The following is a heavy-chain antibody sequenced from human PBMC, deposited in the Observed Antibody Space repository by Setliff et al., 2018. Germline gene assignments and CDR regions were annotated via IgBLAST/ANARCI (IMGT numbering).Heavy chain of an antibody. V-gene: IGHV1-3*01. CDR1: GYIFTYYA. CDR3: ARRPYDSSGYFNY. CDR2: INAGNGNT. Sequence: VASVKVSCKASGYIFTYYAIHWVRQAPGRRLEWMGWINAGNGNTKYSQKFQGRVTITRDTSASTAYMELSSLTSEDTAVYYCARRPYDSSGYFNYWGQGTLVTVSS. J-gene: IGHJ4*02. D-gene: IGHD3-22*01.